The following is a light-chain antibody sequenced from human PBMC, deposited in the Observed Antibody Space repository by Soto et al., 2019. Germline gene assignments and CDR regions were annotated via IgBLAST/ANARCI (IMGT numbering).Light chain of an antibody. CDR3: SSYAGSNSMI. Sequence: QSVLTQPPSASGSPGQSVTISCTGTNNDVGAYNYVSWYQQHPGKAPELMIYDVIKRPSGVPDRFSGSKSGNTASPTVSGLQAEDEDDYYCSSYAGSNSMIFGGGTKLTVL. V-gene: IGLV2-8*01. J-gene: IGLJ2*01. CDR1: NNDVGAYNY. CDR2: DVI.